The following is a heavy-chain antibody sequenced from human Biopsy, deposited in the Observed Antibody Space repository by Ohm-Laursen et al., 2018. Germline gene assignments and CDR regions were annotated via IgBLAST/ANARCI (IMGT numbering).Heavy chain of an antibody. D-gene: IGHD1-1*01. Sequence: SVKVSCKASGYIFTTSGISWVRQAPGQGLEWMGWISSYNDNTNDAKKFQDRVTMSADTSTATASMELRTLRSDDTAVYFCAADINVWNVDFWGQGTLVTVSS. J-gene: IGHJ4*02. CDR1: GYIFTTSG. V-gene: IGHV1-18*01. CDR3: AADINVWNVDF. CDR2: ISSYNDNT.